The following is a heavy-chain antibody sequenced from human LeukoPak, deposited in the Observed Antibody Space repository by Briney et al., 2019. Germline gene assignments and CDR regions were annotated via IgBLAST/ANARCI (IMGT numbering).Heavy chain of an antibody. V-gene: IGHV3-23*01. CDR2: ISDSGAST. CDR1: GFTFSSYG. J-gene: IGHJ4*02. CDR3: AHIYYFGSESYGDF. D-gene: IGHD3-10*01. Sequence: GGSLRLSCAASGFTFSSYGMHWVRQAPGKGLEWVSGISDSGASTHYADSVKGRFTISRDNSKNTVYLQMNSLRVEDTAVYYCAHIYYFGSESYGDFWGQGTLVTVSS.